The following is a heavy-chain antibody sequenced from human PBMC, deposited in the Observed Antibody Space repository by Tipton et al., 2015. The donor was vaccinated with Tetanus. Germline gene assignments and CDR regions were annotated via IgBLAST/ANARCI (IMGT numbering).Heavy chain of an antibody. CDR3: ARGIIVVVPAAKDYYGMDV. CDR2: IYSGGST. Sequence: SLRLSCAASGFTVSSNYMGWVRQAPGKGLEWVSVIYSGGSTYYADSVKGRFTISRDNSKNTLYLQMNSLRAEDTAVYYCARGIIVVVPAAKDYYGMDVWGQGTTVTVSS. D-gene: IGHD2-2*01. CDR1: GFTVSSNY. J-gene: IGHJ6*02. V-gene: IGHV3-53*01.